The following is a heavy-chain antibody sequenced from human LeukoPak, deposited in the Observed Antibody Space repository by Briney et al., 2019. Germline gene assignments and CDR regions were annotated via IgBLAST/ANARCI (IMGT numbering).Heavy chain of an antibody. Sequence: VSSVKVSCKASGGTFSSYAISWVRQAPGQGLEWMGGIIPIFGTANYAQKFQGRVTITTVESTSTAYMELSSLRSEDTAVCYCARGSAFYDSSGYLSYYFDYWGQGTLVTVSS. D-gene: IGHD3-22*01. J-gene: IGHJ4*02. CDR1: GGTFSSYA. CDR2: IIPIFGTA. V-gene: IGHV1-69*05. CDR3: ARGSAFYDSSGYLSYYFDY.